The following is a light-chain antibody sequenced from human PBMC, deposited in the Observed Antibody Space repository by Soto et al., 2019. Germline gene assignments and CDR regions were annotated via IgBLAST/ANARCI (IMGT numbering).Light chain of an antibody. V-gene: IGLV2-8*01. J-gene: IGLJ1*01. CDR2: EVN. CDR3: TSYAGGNNV. Sequence: QSALTQPPFASGSPGQSGTISYTGTSSDVGGYNYVSWYQQHPGKVPKLMVYEVNKRPSGVPDRFSGSKSGNTASLTVSGLQAEDEADYYCTSYAGGNNVFGTGTKLTVL. CDR1: SSDVGGYNY.